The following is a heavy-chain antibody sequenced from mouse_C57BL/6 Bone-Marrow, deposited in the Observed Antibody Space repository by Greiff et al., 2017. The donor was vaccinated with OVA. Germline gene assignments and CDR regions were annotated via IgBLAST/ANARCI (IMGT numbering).Heavy chain of an antibody. J-gene: IGHJ3*01. Sequence: VQLKESGPGLVKPSQSLSLTCSVTGYSITSGYYWNWIRQFPGNKLEWMGYISYDGSNNYNPSLKNRISITRDTSKNQFFLKLNSVTTEDTATYYGARETYYSNYGFAYWGQGTLVTVSA. D-gene: IGHD2-5*01. CDR3: ARETYYSNYGFAY. V-gene: IGHV3-6*01. CDR1: GYSITSGYY. CDR2: ISYDGSN.